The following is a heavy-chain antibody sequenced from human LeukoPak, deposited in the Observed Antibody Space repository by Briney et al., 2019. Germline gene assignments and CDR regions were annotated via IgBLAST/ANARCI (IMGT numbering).Heavy chain of an antibody. CDR3: AKDRVVVITTPFDS. CDR1: GFTFSSYW. V-gene: IGHV3-74*01. Sequence: GGSLRLSCAASGFTFSSYWMHWVRQGPGKGLVWVSRINSDGSSTSYADSVKGRFTISRDNAKNTLYLQMNSLRADDTAVYYCAKDRVVVITTPFDSWGQGTLVTVSS. J-gene: IGHJ4*02. CDR2: INSDGSST. D-gene: IGHD3-22*01.